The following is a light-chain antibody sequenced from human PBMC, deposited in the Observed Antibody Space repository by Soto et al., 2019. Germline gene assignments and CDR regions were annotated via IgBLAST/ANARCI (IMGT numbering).Light chain of an antibody. J-gene: IGKJ2*01. CDR3: QQYGRT. V-gene: IGKV3-20*01. Sequence: EIVLTQSPGTLSLSPGERATLSCRASQSVSSIYLAWYQQKPGQAPRLLIYGASSRATGIPDRFSGSGSGTDFTLTISRLEPEDFAVYYCQQYGRTFGQGTKLEIK. CDR1: QSVSSIY. CDR2: GAS.